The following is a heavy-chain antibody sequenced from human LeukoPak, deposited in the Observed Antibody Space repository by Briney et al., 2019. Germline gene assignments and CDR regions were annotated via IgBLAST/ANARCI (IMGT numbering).Heavy chain of an antibody. V-gene: IGHV3-74*01. CDR2: INADGSST. J-gene: IGHJ4*02. D-gene: IGHD6-13*01. CDR3: AKNMYSSSLGDY. Sequence: GGSLRLSCAASGFTFSSYWMHWVGQAPGKGLVWVSRINADGSSTSYADSVKGRFTISRDNAKNTLYLQMNSLRAEDTAVYYCAKNMYSSSLGDYWGQGTLVTVSS. CDR1: GFTFSSYW.